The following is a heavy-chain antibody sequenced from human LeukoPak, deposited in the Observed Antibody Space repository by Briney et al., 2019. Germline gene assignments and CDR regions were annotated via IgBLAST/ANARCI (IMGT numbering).Heavy chain of an antibody. CDR1: GGSISSSSYY. D-gene: IGHD6-13*01. J-gene: IGHJ4*02. V-gene: IGHV4-39*01. CDR2: IYYSGSN. Sequence: SETLSLTCTVSGGSISSSSYYWGWLRQPPGKGLEWIGSIYYSGSNYYNPSLKSRVTISVDTSKNQFSLKLSSVTAADTAVYYWARHGYSSSWYLGSGFGYWGQGTLVTVSS. CDR3: ARHGYSSSWYLGSGFGY.